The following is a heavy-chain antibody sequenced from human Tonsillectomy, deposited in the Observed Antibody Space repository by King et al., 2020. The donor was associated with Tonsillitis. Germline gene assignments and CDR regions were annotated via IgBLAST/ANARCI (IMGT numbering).Heavy chain of an antibody. J-gene: IGHJ4*02. CDR1: QYTFTSYP. CDR3: VRASYYYDSSGFFSRAVWDY. D-gene: IGHD3-22*01. CDR2: INTNTGKP. V-gene: IGHV7-4-1*02. Sequence: VQLVESGSELKKPGASVKVSCKASQYTFTSYPINWVRQAPGQGLEWMGWINTNTGKPTYAQGFTGRFVFSLDTSVTTAYLQISSLKAEATAVYYCVRASYYYDSSGFFSRAVWDYWGQGTLVTVSS.